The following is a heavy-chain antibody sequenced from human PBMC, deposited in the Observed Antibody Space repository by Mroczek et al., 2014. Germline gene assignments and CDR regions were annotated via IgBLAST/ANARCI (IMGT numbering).Heavy chain of an antibody. Sequence: QVQLQQWGPGLVKPSETLSLTCTVSGGSISSYYWSWIRQPAGKGLEWIGRIYTSGSTNYNPSLKSRVTMSVDTSKNQFSLKLSSVTAADTAVYYCARGPECSSTSCPLEPDAFDIWGQGTMVTVSS. D-gene: IGHD2-2*01. V-gene: IGHV4-4*07. J-gene: IGHJ3*02. CDR3: ARGPECSSTSCPLEPDAFDI. CDR2: IYTSGST. CDR1: GGSISSYY.